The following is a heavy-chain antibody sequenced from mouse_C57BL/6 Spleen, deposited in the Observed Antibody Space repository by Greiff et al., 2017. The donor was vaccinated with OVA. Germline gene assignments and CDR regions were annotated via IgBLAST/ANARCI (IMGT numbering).Heavy chain of an antibody. CDR3: AREDSTYYFDY. D-gene: IGHD5-1*01. CDR1: GYTFTSYW. V-gene: IGHV1-7*01. J-gene: IGHJ2*01. Sequence: QVQLQQSGAELAKPGASVKLSCKASGYTFTSYWMHWVKQRPGQGLEWIGYINPSSGYTKYNQKFKDKATLTADKSSSTAYMQLSSLTSEDSAVYFCAREDSTYYFDYWGQGTTLTVSS. CDR2: INPSSGYT.